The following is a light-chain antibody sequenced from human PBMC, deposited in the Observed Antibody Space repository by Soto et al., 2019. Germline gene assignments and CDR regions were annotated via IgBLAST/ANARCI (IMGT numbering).Light chain of an antibody. Sequence: DIEVTQSPSSLSAVVGDRVTITCRTSHNIGTYLNWYQQKPGKAPRLLIYGTSSLQSGVPSRFSGSGSGTDFTLTISSLRTEDFATYYCQQSFSTLTFGQGTRLE. CDR3: QQSFSTLT. CDR1: HNIGTY. CDR2: GTS. V-gene: IGKV1-39*01. J-gene: IGKJ5*01.